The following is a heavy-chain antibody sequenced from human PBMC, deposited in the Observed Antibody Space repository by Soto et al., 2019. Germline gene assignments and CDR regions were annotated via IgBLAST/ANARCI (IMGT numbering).Heavy chain of an antibody. CDR2: ISYRGST. CDR3: ARVPLRGVHPAYYYYGLDV. Sequence: SETLSLTCTVSGGSSSSGGYYWSWIRQHPGKGLEWIGYISYRGSTYYNPSLESRATISVDTSKNQFSLKLSSVTAADTAVYYCARVPLRGVHPAYYYYGLDVWGQGTTVTVSS. V-gene: IGHV4-31*03. J-gene: IGHJ6*02. CDR1: GGSSSSGGYY. D-gene: IGHD3-10*01.